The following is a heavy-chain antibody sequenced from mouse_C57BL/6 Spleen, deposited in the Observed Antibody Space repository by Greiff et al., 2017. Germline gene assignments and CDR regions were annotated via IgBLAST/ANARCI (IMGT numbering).Heavy chain of an antibody. CDR3: ARSTMITTRYFDV. D-gene: IGHD2-4*01. V-gene: IGHV5-4*03. CDR2: ISDGGSYT. J-gene: IGHJ1*03. Sequence: EVKLEESGGGLVKPGGSLKLSCAASGFTFSSYAMSWVRQTPEKRLEWVATISDGGSYTYYPDNVKGRFTISRDNAKNNLYLQMSHLKSEDTAMYYCARSTMITTRYFDVWGTGTTVTVSS. CDR1: GFTFSSYA.